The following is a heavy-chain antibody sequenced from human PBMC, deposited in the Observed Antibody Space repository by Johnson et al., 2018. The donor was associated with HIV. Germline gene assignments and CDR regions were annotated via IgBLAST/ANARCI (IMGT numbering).Heavy chain of an antibody. V-gene: IGHV3-66*03. J-gene: IGHJ3*01. CDR1: GFTVSSNY. CDR3: ARGSLTDDGFAA. CDR2: IYSGGST. D-gene: IGHD2-8*01. Sequence: EVRLVESGGGLIQPGGSLRLSCAASGFTVSSNYMSWVRHAPGKGLEWVSVIYSGGSTYYADSVKGRFTVSRDNSMNTLSVQMNNLKPEDTAVYYCARGSLTDDGFAAWGQGTLVIVSS.